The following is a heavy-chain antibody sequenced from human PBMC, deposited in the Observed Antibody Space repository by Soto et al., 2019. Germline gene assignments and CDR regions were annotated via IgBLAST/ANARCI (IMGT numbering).Heavy chain of an antibody. D-gene: IGHD3-16*01. J-gene: IGHJ4*02. CDR3: AHSLRGPGDYIWGSPSDY. Sequence: SGPTLVKPTQTLTLTCTFSGFSLSTSGVGVGWIRQPPGKALEWLALIYWDDDKRYSPSLKSRLTITKDTSKNQVVLTMTNMDPVDTATYYCAHSLRGPGDYIWGSPSDYWGQGTLVTVSS. CDR1: GFSLSTSGVG. CDR2: IYWDDDK. V-gene: IGHV2-5*02.